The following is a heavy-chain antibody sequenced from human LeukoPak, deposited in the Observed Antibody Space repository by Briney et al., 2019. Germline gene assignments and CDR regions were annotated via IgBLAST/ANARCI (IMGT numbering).Heavy chain of an antibody. Sequence: GRSLRLSCAASGFTFSEYAMHWVRQAPGKGLEWVAVISYDGRQKYYGDSVKGRFTISRDNPKNTLYLQMNSLRAEDTAVYYCARRPPWPYYFDYWGQGTLVTVSS. CDR1: GFTFSEYA. CDR3: ARRPPWPYYFDY. D-gene: IGHD6-6*01. V-gene: IGHV3-30-3*01. J-gene: IGHJ4*02. CDR2: ISYDGRQK.